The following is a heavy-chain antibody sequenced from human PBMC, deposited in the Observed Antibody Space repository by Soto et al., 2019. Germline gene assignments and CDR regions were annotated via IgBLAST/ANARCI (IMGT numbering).Heavy chain of an antibody. V-gene: IGHV3-30*18. CDR1: GFTFSSYG. CDR2: ISYDGSNK. J-gene: IGHJ4*02. CDR3: AKEGHEV. Sequence: GALRLSCAASGFTFSSYGMHWVRQAPGKGLEWVAVISYDGSNKYYADSVKGRFTISRDNSKNTLYLQMNSLRAEDTAVYYCAKEGHEVWGQGPLVTVFS.